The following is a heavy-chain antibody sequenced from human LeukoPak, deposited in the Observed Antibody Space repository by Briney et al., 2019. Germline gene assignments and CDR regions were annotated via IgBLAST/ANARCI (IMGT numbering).Heavy chain of an antibody. CDR3: ASTFGGYSSSWGAYFDF. J-gene: IGHJ4*02. CDR2: ISSSGSTI. Sequence: GGSLRLSCAASGFTFSSYEMNWVRQAPGKGLEWVSYISSSGSTIYYADSVKGRFTISRDNAKNSLYLQMNSLRAEDTAVYYCASTFGGYSSSWGAYFDFWGQGTLVTVSS. D-gene: IGHD6-13*01. CDR1: GFTFSSYE. V-gene: IGHV3-48*03.